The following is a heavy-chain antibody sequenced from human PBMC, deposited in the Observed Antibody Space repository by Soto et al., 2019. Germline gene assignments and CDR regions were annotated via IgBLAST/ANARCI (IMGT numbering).Heavy chain of an antibody. V-gene: IGHV3-33*01. Sequence: GGSLRLSCAASGFTFSSYGMHWVRQAPGKGLEWVAVIWYDGSNKYYADSVKGRFTISRDNSKNTLYLQMNSLRAEDTAVYYCARDQPCSGGSCYWEFIDYWGQGTLVTVSS. J-gene: IGHJ4*02. CDR1: GFTFSSYG. D-gene: IGHD2-15*01. CDR2: IWYDGSNK. CDR3: ARDQPCSGGSCYWEFIDY.